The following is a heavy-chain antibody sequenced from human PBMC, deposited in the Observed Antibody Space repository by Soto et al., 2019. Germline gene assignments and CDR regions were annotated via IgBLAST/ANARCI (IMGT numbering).Heavy chain of an antibody. CDR2: IIPIFGTS. J-gene: IGHJ5*02. Sequence: QVPLVQSGAEVKKPGSSVKVSCKASGGTFNNQAINWVRQAPGQGLEWMGGIIPIFGTSNYAQKCQGRVTITADESTRTAYMELSSLGSEDTAVYYCVRGKIRETATILRDKWFDPWGQGTLVTVSS. V-gene: IGHV1-69*01. CDR1: GGTFNNQA. CDR3: VRGKIRETATILRDKWFDP. D-gene: IGHD5-12*01.